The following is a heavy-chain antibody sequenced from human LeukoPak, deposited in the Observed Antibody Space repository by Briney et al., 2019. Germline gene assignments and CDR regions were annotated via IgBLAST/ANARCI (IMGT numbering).Heavy chain of an antibody. CDR3: ARAFLVGYSPEEYFFDY. D-gene: IGHD2-15*01. CDR2: IHHSGTT. J-gene: IGHJ4*02. Sequence: PSETLSLTCAVYGGSFSGYYWSWIRQPPGKGLEWIGEIHHSGTTNYNPSLKSRVTISVDKSKNQFSLKLSSVTAADTAVYYCARAFLVGYSPEEYFFDYWGQGTLVTVSS. V-gene: IGHV4-34*01. CDR1: GGSFSGYY.